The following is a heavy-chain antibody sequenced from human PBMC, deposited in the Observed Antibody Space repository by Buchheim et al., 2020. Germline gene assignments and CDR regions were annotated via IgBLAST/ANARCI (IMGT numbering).Heavy chain of an antibody. D-gene: IGHD6-13*01. V-gene: IGHV5-51*01. CDR3: ARQFCDTSSCHYDY. CDR2: DNCGDSDT. Sequence: EVQLVQSGAEVKKPGESLKISCRTSGYTFTNYWIAWVRQMPGKGLEWMGIDNCGDSDTRYSPSFQGPVTISADRSITTAYLQWSSLKASDTAIYYCARQFCDTSSCHYDYWGQGTL. CDR1: GYTFTNYW. J-gene: IGHJ4*02.